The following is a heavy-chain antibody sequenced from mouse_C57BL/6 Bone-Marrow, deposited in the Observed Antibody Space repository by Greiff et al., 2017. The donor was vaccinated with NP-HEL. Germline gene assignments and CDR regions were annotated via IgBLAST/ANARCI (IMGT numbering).Heavy chain of an antibody. CDR3: ARHPDFDY. CDR1: GYTFTSYG. CDR2: IYPRSGNT. Sequence: QVQLKQSGAELARPGASVKLSCKASGYTFTSYGISWVKQRTGQGLEWIGEIYPRSGNTYYNEKFKGKATLTADKSSSTAYMELRSLTSEDSAVYFCARHPDFDYWGKGTTLTVSS. J-gene: IGHJ2*01. V-gene: IGHV1-81*01.